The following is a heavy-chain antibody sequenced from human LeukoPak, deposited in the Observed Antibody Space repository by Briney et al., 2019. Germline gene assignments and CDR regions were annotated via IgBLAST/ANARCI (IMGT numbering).Heavy chain of an antibody. CDR3: AKDIGSS. D-gene: IGHD6-6*01. V-gene: IGHV3-74*01. Sequence: GGSLRLSCAASGFTFSSYWMHWVRQTPGKGLVWVSRINHDGNATTYADSVKGRFTISRDNAKNTLYLQMNSLRAEDTAVYYCAKDIGSSWGQGALVTVSS. CDR2: INHDGNAT. J-gene: IGHJ4*02. CDR1: GFTFSSYW.